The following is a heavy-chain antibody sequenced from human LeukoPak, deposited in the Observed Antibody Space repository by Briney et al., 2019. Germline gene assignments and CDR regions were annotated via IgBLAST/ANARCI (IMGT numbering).Heavy chain of an antibody. V-gene: IGHV4-59*08. D-gene: IGHD4-11*01. CDR2: IYYSGST. CDR1: GGSISSYY. J-gene: IGHJ6*03. Sequence: SETLSLTCTVAGGSISSYYWSWIRQTPGKGLEWIGYIYYSGSTNYNPSLKSRVTISVDTSKNQFSLKLSSVTAADTAVYYCARRGTTVNYYYYYMDVWGKGTTVTVSS. CDR3: ARRGTTVNYYYYYMDV.